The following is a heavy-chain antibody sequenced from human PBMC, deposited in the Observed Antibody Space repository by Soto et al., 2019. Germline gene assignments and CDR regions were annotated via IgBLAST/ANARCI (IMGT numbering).Heavy chain of an antibody. CDR3: ARDLLPAATRAHANWFDP. V-gene: IGHV1-3*01. CDR2: INAGNGNT. Sequence: GASVKVSCKASGYTFTSYAMHWVRQAPGQRLEWMGWINAGNGNTKYSQKFQGRVTITRDTSASTAYIELSSLRSEDTAVYYCARDLLPAATRAHANWFDPWGQGTLVTVSS. CDR1: GYTFTSYA. D-gene: IGHD2-2*01. J-gene: IGHJ5*02.